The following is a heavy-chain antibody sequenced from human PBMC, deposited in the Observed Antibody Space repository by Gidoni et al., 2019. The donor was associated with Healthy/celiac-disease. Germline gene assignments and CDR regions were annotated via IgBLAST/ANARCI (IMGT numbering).Heavy chain of an antibody. CDR3: ARDQSQYTYYDFWSGYYDY. V-gene: IGHV3-30*04. J-gene: IGHJ4*02. CDR2: ISYDGSNK. D-gene: IGHD3-3*01. CDR1: GFTFSSYA. Sequence: QVQLVESGGGVVQPGRSLRLSCAASGFTFSSYALHWVRQAPGKGLEWVAVISYDGSNKYYADSVKGRFTISRDNSKNTLYLQMNSLRAEDTAVYYCARDQSQYTYYDFWSGYYDYWGQGTLVTVSS.